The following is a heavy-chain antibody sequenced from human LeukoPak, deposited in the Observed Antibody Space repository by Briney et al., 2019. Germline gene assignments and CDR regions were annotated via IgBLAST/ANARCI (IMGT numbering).Heavy chain of an antibody. D-gene: IGHD3-10*01. CDR3: AKDYSRSDDSGTEKELPFDY. CDR1: GFSFSNYA. J-gene: IGHJ4*02. V-gene: IGHV3-23*01. CDR2: ISDSGGST. Sequence: PGGSLRLSCAASGFSFSNYAMGWVGQAPGKGLEWVSSISDSGGSTFYADSVKGRFTISRDNSKNTLYVQMNSLRAEDTAVYYCAKDYSRSDDSGTEKELPFDYWGQGPLLSVSS.